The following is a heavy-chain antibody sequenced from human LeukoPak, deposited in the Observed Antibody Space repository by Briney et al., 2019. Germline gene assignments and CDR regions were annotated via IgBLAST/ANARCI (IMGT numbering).Heavy chain of an antibody. CDR3: TTGPYDY. Sequence: GGSLRLSCAASGFTFSNAWMNWVRQAPGKGLEWVGRIKSKTDDGTTESAAPVKGRFTISRDDSKNTLYLQMNSLKTEDTAVYYCTTGPYDYWGQGTLVTVSS. J-gene: IGHJ4*02. V-gene: IGHV3-15*01. CDR1: GFTFSNAW. CDR2: IKSKTDDGTT.